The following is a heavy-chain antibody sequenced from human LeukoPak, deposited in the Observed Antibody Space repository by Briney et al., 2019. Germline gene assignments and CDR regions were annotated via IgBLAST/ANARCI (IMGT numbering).Heavy chain of an antibody. CDR2: IYYSGST. D-gene: IGHD6-19*01. CDR1: GGSVSSGSYY. J-gene: IGHJ4*02. Sequence: PSETLSLTCTVSGGSVSSGSYYWSWIRLHPGKGLEWIGYIYYSGSTNYNPSLKSRVTISVDTSKNQFSLKLSSVTAADTAVYYCASRLSSGWYGGHDYWGQGTLVTVSS. V-gene: IGHV4-61*01. CDR3: ASRLSSGWYGGHDY.